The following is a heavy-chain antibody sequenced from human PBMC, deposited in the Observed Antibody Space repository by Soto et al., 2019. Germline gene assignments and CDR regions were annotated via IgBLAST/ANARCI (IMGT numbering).Heavy chain of an antibody. CDR2: ISGSGGST. CDR3: AKGGGDYDFWSGYPVPPPGNWFDP. Sequence: EVQLLESGGGLVQPGGSLRLSCAASGFTFSSYAMSWVRQAPGKGLEWVSAISGSGGSTYYADSVKGRFTISRDNSKNTLYLQMNSLRAEDTAVYYCAKGGGDYDFWSGYPVPPPGNWFDPWGQGTLVTVSS. V-gene: IGHV3-23*01. D-gene: IGHD3-3*01. CDR1: GFTFSSYA. J-gene: IGHJ5*02.